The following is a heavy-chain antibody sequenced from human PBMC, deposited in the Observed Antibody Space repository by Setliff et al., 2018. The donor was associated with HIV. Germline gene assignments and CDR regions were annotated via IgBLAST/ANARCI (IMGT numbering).Heavy chain of an antibody. CDR1: GFTFSSYG. CDR2: ISYDGSKK. D-gene: IGHD7-27*01. J-gene: IGHJ3*01. Sequence: GESLKISCAASGFTFSSYGMHWVRQAPGKGLEWVPLISYDGSKKYYADSVKGRFSISRDNPKNTVYLQMNSLRPEDTALYYCAKIPHTGDSAFDVWGQGTMVTVS. V-gene: IGHV3-30*18. CDR3: AKIPHTGDSAFDV.